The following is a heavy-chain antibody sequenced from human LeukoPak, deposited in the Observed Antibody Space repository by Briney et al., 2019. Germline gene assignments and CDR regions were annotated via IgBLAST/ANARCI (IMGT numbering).Heavy chain of an antibody. CDR1: GFIFRNHW. D-gene: IGHD4-17*01. V-gene: IGHV3-7*01. Sequence: GGSLRLSCAASGFIFRNHWMSWVRQVPGRGLEWVAHIKQGGNEKHYVDSVEGRFTLSRDDSKNSLYLQMNSLGVDDSAVYYCARGPNYGDRVDYFDYWGQGTLVTVSS. J-gene: IGHJ4*02. CDR3: ARGPNYGDRVDYFDY. CDR2: IKQGGNEK.